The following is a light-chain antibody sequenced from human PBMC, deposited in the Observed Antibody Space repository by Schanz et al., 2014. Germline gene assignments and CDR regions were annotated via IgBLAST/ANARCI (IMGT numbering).Light chain of an antibody. CDR1: QSLSTY. Sequence: EIVLTQSPGTLSLSPGERATLSCRASQSLSTYLAWYQQKPGQAPRLLIYDASNRATGVPARFSGSGSGTDFTLTISRLEPEDFAVYYCQQYGSSPRTFGQGTKVEIK. CDR2: DAS. CDR3: QQYGSSPRT. V-gene: IGKV3-20*01. J-gene: IGKJ1*01.